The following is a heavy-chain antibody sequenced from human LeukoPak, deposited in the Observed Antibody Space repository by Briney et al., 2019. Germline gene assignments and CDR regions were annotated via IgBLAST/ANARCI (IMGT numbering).Heavy chain of an antibody. Sequence: SETLSLTCSVSGDSITGYYWGWIRQPPGKGLEWIGSIYHSGSTYYNPSLKSRVTISVDTSKNQFSLKLSSVTAADTAVYYCARDLEWLGLDLSQFDYWGQGTLVTVSS. V-gene: IGHV4-38-2*02. D-gene: IGHD3-3*01. CDR3: ARDLEWLGLDLSQFDY. CDR1: GDSITGYY. J-gene: IGHJ4*02. CDR2: IYHSGST.